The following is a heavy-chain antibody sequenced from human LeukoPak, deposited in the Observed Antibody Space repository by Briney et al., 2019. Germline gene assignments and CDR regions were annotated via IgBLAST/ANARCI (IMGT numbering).Heavy chain of an antibody. J-gene: IGHJ4*02. Sequence: ASVKVSCKASRYTFTGYYMHWVRQAPGQGLEWMGWINPNSGGTNYAQKFQGRVTMTRDTSISTAYMELSRLRSDDTAVYYCARDYSYGDYVGSPDYWGQGTLVTVSS. CDR1: RYTFTGYY. V-gene: IGHV1-2*02. D-gene: IGHD4-17*01. CDR3: ARDYSYGDYVGSPDY. CDR2: INPNSGGT.